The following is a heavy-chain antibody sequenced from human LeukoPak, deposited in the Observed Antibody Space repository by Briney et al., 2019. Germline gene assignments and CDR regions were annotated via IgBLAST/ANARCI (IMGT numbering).Heavy chain of an antibody. CDR1: GFTFSSYS. Sequence: PGGSLRLSCAASGFTFSSYSMNWVRQSPVKGLEWIGDIVHTGKTNYNPSLKSRATISVDVSKSQFSLRLISVTAADTAVYYCARQVVFDYWGQGTLVTVSS. CDR3: ARQVVFDY. V-gene: IGHV4-34*12. D-gene: IGHD2-2*01. CDR2: IVHTGKT. J-gene: IGHJ4*02.